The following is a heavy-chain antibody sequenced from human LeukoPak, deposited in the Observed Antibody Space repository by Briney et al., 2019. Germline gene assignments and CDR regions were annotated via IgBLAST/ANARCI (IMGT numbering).Heavy chain of an antibody. CDR3: AKAVAGPMRYYGMDV. CDR2: ISGSGGST. Sequence: GGSLRLSCAASGFTFSSYAMSWVRQAPGKGLEWVSAISGSGGSTYYADSVKGRFTISRDNSKNTLYLQMNSLRAEDTAAYYCAKAVAGPMRYYGMDVWGQGTTVTVSS. J-gene: IGHJ6*02. V-gene: IGHV3-23*01. CDR1: GFTFSSYA. D-gene: IGHD6-19*01.